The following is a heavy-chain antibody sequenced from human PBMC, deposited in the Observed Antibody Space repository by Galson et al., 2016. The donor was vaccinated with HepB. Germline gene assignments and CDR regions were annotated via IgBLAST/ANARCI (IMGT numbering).Heavy chain of an antibody. Sequence: SVKVSCKASGYNFHNYHISWVRQAPGQGLEWMGWISADNGDTKSAQKFQGRVIMTADTYTATAYVELGGLRSDDTAVYYCAKYDRVRLWRVWGQGTAGTVSS. J-gene: IGHJ6*02. CDR2: ISADNGDT. V-gene: IGHV1-18*01. CDR3: AKYDRVRLWRV. CDR1: GYNFHNYH. D-gene: IGHD2-21*01.